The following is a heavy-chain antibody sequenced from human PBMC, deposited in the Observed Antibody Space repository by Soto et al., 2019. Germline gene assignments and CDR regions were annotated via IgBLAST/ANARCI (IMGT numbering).Heavy chain of an antibody. Sequence: QITLKESGPTLVKPAQTLTLTCTFSGFSLTTNGVGVGWIRQPPGKALECLALIYWDDDKYYSPSLTNKLTTTHEHHKNQLFLTLTNMDPLDTATYYGARRRVDSSRRWNCGTFDIWGQGKMVTVSS. CDR3: ARRRVDSSRRWNCGTFDI. CDR2: IYWDDDK. CDR1: GFSLTTNGVG. D-gene: IGHD3-22*01. J-gene: IGHJ3*02. V-gene: IGHV2-5*02.